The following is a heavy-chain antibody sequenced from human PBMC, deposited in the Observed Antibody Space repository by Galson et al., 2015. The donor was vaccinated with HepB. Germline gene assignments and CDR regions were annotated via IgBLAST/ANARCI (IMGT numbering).Heavy chain of an antibody. J-gene: IGHJ4*02. V-gene: IGHV3-30*18. CDR3: AKDEGRPIAVAGQGQHGVDY. CDR1: GFTFSSYG. D-gene: IGHD6-19*01. CDR2: ISYDGSNK. Sequence: SLRLSCAASGFTFSSYGMHRVRQAPGKGLEWVAVISYDGSNKYYADSVKGRFTISRDNSKNTLYLQMNSLRAEDTAVYYCAKDEGRPIAVAGQGQHGVDYWGQGTLVTVSS.